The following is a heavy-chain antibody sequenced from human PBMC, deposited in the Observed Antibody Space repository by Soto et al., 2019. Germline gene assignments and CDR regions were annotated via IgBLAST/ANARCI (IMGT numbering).Heavy chain of an antibody. CDR1: GGTFSSYA. D-gene: IGHD2-2*01. CDR3: ARGPPGVVVPAAPLDY. V-gene: IGHV1-69*13. Sequence: SVKVSCKASGGTFSSYAISWVRQAPGQGLEWMGGIIPIFGTANYAQKFQGRVTITADESTSTAYMELSSLRSEDTTVYYCARGPPGVVVPAAPLDYWGQGTLVTVSS. CDR2: IIPIFGTA. J-gene: IGHJ4*02.